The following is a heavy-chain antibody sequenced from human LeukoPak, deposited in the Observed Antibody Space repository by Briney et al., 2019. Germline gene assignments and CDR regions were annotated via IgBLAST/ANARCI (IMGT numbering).Heavy chain of an antibody. J-gene: IGHJ4*02. V-gene: IGHV3-11*04. CDR2: ISSSGSTI. D-gene: IGHD5-12*01. CDR3: TRDWRNLGYDY. CDR1: GFTFSDYY. Sequence: GGSLRLSCAASGFTFSDYYMSWIRQAPGKGLEWVSYISSSGSTIYYADSVKGRFTISRDNAKNTLYLQMNSLRAEDTAVYYCTRDWRNLGYDYWGQGTLVTVSS.